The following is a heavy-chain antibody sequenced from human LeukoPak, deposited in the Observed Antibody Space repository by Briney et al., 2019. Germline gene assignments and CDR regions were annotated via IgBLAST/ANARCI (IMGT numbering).Heavy chain of an antibody. CDR1: GFTFSNAW. V-gene: IGHV3-7*01. J-gene: IGHJ6*02. CDR3: ARDSILTGYEMDV. CDR2: INEDGSEK. D-gene: IGHD3-9*01. Sequence: GGSLRLSCAASGFTFSNAWMSWVRQAPGKGLEWVANINEDGSEKYYVDSVKGRFTISRDNAKNSLYLQMNSLRAEDTAVYYCARDSILTGYEMDVWGQGTTVTVSS.